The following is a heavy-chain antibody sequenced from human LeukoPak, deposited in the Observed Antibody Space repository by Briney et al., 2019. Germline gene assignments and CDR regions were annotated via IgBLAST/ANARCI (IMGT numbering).Heavy chain of an antibody. D-gene: IGHD3-22*01. Sequence: PGGSLRLSCVASGFTFNNYSMNWVRQAPGKGLEWVSSISSRSTYIYYADSLKGRFTISRDNPKNSLYLQMNTLRGEDTAVYYCARGAERSGYDYWGQGTLVTVAS. J-gene: IGHJ4*02. CDR3: ARGAERSGYDY. CDR2: ISSRSTYI. V-gene: IGHV3-21*01. CDR1: GFTFNNYS.